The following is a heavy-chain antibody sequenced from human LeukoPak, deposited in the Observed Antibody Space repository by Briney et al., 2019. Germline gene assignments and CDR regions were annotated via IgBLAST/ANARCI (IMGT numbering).Heavy chain of an antibody. CDR2: IYYTGST. CDR1: GGSISGNY. D-gene: IGHD1-14*01. Sequence: SETLSLTCTVSGGSISGNYWSWIRQPPGKGLEWIGYIYYTGSTKYNPSLKSRVTISVDTSNNQFSLKLRSVTAADTAVYYCARNNYPELPHFDYWGQGTLVTVSS. V-gene: IGHV4-59*01. CDR3: ARNNYPELPHFDY. J-gene: IGHJ4*02.